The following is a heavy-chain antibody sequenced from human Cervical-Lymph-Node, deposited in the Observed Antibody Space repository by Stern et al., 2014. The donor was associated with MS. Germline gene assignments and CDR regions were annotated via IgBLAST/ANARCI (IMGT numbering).Heavy chain of an antibody. CDR3: ARDYGDYAFDY. CDR1: GYSFTANW. V-gene: IGHV5-51*01. D-gene: IGHD4-17*01. J-gene: IGHJ4*02. CDR2: YIPGDSDA. Sequence: VQLVQSGAEVKKPGESLKISCKGSGYSFTANWIAWVRQMPGKGLEWMGIYIPGDSDARYSPSFQGQDTISADKSISTAYRQWSSLKASDTAMYYCARDYGDYAFDYWGQGTLVTVSS.